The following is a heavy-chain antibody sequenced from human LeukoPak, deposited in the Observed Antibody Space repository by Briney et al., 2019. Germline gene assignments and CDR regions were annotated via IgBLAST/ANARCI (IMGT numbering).Heavy chain of an antibody. CDR1: DDSISGYY. D-gene: IGHD3-16*01. J-gene: IGHJ6*02. CDR3: AKLGGYYYGMDV. Sequence: PSETLSLTCTVSDDSISGYYYIWIRQPPGKGLEWIAYIYPSGSTKYNPSLKSPVTVSVDTSKNQLSLRLSSVTAADTAVYYCAKLGGYYYGMDVWGQGTTVTVSS. CDR2: IYPSGST. V-gene: IGHV4-4*09.